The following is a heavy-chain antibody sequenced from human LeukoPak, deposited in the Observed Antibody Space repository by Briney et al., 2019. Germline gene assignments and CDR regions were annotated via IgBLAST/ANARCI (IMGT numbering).Heavy chain of an antibody. CDR2: ISDYNGNT. V-gene: IGHV1-18*01. CDR1: GYTFTSYG. J-gene: IGHJ4*02. Sequence: ASVKVSCKASGYTFTSYGISWVRQAPGQGLEWMGWISDYNGNTNYAQKFQGRVTMTRDTSISTGFMELKSLGSDDTAVYYCARSRISAPVDYWGQGTLVTVSS. CDR3: ARSRISAPVDY. D-gene: IGHD6-6*01.